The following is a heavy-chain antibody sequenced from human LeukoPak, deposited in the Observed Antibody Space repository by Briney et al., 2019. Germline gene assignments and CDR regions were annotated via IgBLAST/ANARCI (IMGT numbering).Heavy chain of an antibody. CDR1: GYSFSTYW. D-gene: IGHD6-19*01. Sequence: GESLKISCKGSGYSFSTYWIGWVRQVPGKGLEWMGIIYPRDSDTRYSPSFRGQVTVSVDKPISTAYLQWSSLKASDTAMYYCARRRGYSSGWYFDYWGQGTLVTVSS. J-gene: IGHJ4*02. V-gene: IGHV5-51*01. CDR2: IYPRDSDT. CDR3: ARRRGYSSGWYFDY.